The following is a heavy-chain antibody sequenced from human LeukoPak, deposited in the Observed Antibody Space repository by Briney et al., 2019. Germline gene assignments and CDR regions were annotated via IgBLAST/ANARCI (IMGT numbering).Heavy chain of an antibody. Sequence: GGSLRLSCAASGFTFSSYEMNWVRQAPGKGLEWVSYISSSGSTIYYADSVKGRFTISRDNAKISLYLQMNSLRAEDTAVYYCARAYSYGEYGWFDPWGQGTLVTVSS. CDR2: ISSSGSTI. V-gene: IGHV3-48*03. CDR3: ARAYSYGEYGWFDP. D-gene: IGHD4-17*01. CDR1: GFTFSSYE. J-gene: IGHJ5*02.